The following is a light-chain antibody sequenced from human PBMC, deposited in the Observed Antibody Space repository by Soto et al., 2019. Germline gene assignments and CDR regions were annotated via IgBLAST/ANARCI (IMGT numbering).Light chain of an antibody. J-gene: IGKJ1*01. CDR1: QNIRGW. V-gene: IGKV1-5*01. CDR2: DAS. Sequence: DIRMTQSPSTLSTSVGDRVTITCRASQNIRGWLAWYQQKPGKAPKLLIYDASTLESGVPSRFSGSGSGTEFTLTISSLQPDDFATYSGQQYNSYSWTFGQGTTVAIK. CDR3: QQYNSYSWT.